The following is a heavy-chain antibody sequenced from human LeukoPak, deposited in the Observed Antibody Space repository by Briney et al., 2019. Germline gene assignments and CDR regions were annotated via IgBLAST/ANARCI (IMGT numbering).Heavy chain of an antibody. CDR1: GGTFSSYA. CDR2: IIPIFGTA. CDR3: ARVRLGILSNYYYYYMDV. D-gene: IGHD2-15*01. V-gene: IGHV1-69*01. Sequence: SVKVSCKASGGTFSSYAISWVRQAPGQGLEWMGGIIPIFGTANYAQKFQGRVTITADESTSTAYMELSSLRSEDTAVYYRARVRLGILSNYYYYYMDVWGKGTTVTVSS. J-gene: IGHJ6*03.